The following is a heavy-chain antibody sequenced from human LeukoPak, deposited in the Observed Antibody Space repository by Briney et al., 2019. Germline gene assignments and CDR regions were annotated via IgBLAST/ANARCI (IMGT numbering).Heavy chain of an antibody. CDR1: GGSISNSDYY. J-gene: IGHJ6*02. CDR2: IYYSGST. CDR3: ARDGSGWYYYYGMDV. D-gene: IGHD6-19*01. V-gene: IGHV4-39*07. Sequence: SETLSLTCTVSGGSISNSDYYWGWIRQPPGKGLEWIGSIYYSGSTYYNPSLKSRVTISVDTSKNQFSLKLSSVTAADTAVYYCARDGSGWYYYYGMDVWGQGTTVTVSS.